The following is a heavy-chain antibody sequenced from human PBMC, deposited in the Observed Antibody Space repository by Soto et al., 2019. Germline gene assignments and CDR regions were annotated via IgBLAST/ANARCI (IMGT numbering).Heavy chain of an antibody. CDR3: ARDHRPGDYEDY. CDR2: ISYDGSNK. CDR1: GFTFSSYA. J-gene: IGHJ4*02. V-gene: IGHV3-30-3*01. Sequence: QVQLVESGGGVVQPGRSLRLSCAASGFTFSSYAMHWVRQAPGKGLEWVAVISYDGSNKYYADSVKGRFTISRDNSKNTLYLQMNSLRAEDTAVYYCARDHRPGDYEDYWGQGTLVTVSS. D-gene: IGHD4-17*01.